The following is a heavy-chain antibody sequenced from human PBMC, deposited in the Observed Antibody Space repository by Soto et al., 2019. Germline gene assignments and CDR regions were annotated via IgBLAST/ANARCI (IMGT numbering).Heavy chain of an antibody. Sequence: GGSLRLSCVASGFTFSSYCMSWVRQAPGKGLEWVAYIKGDGSEKYYVDSVKGRFTISRDNAKNSLYLQINSLRDEDTAVYYCARGSSSVYNWLDPWGQGTLVTVSS. D-gene: IGHD6-6*01. J-gene: IGHJ5*02. CDR2: IKGDGSEK. CDR1: GFTFSSYC. V-gene: IGHV3-7*04. CDR3: ARGSSSVYNWLDP.